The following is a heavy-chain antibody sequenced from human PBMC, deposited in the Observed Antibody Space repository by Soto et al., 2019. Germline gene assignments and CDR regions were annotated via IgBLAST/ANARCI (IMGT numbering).Heavy chain of an antibody. J-gene: IGHJ5*02. CDR3: VMTLVARGESTFGP. D-gene: IGHD6-6*01. Sequence: GGSLRLSCAASGFTFSSYSMNWVRQAPGKGLEWVSSISSSSSYIYYADSVKGRFTISRDNAKNSLYLHMNSLRPEDTAVYYCVMTLVARGESTFGPRGQGTPVTGSS. V-gene: IGHV3-21*01. CDR2: ISSSSSYI. CDR1: GFTFSSYS.